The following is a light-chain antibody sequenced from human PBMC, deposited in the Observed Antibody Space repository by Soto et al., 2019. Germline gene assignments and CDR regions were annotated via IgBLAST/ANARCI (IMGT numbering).Light chain of an antibody. CDR1: SSDVGGYNY. J-gene: IGLJ1*01. CDR3: PSYTGSKNYV. V-gene: IGLV2-8*01. CDR2: EVN. Sequence: QSALTQPPSASGSPGQSVTISCTGTSSDVGGYNYVSWYQQYPGKAPKLMIYEVNKRPSGVPDRFSGSKSGITASLTVSGLQAEDEADYYCPSYTGSKNYVFGPGTKLTFL.